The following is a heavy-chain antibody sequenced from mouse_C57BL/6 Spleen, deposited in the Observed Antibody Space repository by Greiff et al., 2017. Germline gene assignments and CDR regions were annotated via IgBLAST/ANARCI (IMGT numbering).Heavy chain of an antibody. V-gene: IGHV1-69*01. CDR2: IDPSDSYT. CDR1: GYTFTSYW. J-gene: IGHJ2*01. Sequence: QVQLQQPGAELVMPGASVKLSCKASGYTFTSYWMHWVKQRPGQGLEWIGEIDPSDSYTNYNQKFKGKSTLTVDKSSSTAYMQLSSLTSEDSAVYYCARSPHVRYFDYWGQGTTLTVSS. CDR3: ARSPHVRYFDY.